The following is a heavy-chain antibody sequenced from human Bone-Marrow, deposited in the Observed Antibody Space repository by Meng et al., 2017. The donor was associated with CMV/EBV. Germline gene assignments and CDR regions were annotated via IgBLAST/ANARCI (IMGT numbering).Heavy chain of an antibody. V-gene: IGHV3-33*06. CDR1: GFSFRAHG. CDR3: AKDVGMGSGWSYFEN. Sequence: SGFSFRAHGMHWVRQGPGKGLEWVAGIWYDGSKTYYPDSVEGRFTTSRDNSKNTVYLQMNSLRVEDTAMYYCAKDVGMGSGWSYFENWGQGTLVTVSS. D-gene: IGHD6-19*01. CDR2: IWYDGSKT. J-gene: IGHJ4*02.